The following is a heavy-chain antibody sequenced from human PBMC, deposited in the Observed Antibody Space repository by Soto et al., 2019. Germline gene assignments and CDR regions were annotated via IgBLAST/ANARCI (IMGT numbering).Heavy chain of an antibody. V-gene: IGHV6-1*01. J-gene: IGHJ4*02. CDR3: ARGDGYHFDY. CDR1: GDSVSIISAA. Sequence: SQTLSLTCAISGDSVSIISAAWNWIRQSPSRGLECLGRTYYRSKWNNDYSISVKSRITINPDTSKNHFSLQLNSVTPEDTAVYYCARGDGYHFDYWGQGTLVTSPQ. D-gene: IGHD5-12*01. CDR2: TYYRSKWNN.